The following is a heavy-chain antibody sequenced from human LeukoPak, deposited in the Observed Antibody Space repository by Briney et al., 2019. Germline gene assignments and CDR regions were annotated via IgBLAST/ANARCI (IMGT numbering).Heavy chain of an antibody. CDR1: GYTFTSYG. Sequence: GASVKVSCKASGYTFTSYGISWVRQAPGQGLEWMGWISAYNGNTNYAQKFQGRVTITRNTSISTAYMELSSLRSEDTAVYYCARGRIAVADRALDYWGQGTLVTVSS. J-gene: IGHJ4*02. V-gene: IGHV1-18*01. CDR3: ARGRIAVADRALDY. D-gene: IGHD6-19*01. CDR2: ISAYNGNT.